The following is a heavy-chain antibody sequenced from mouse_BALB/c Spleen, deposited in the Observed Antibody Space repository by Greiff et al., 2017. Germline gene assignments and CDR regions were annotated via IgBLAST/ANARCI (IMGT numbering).Heavy chain of an antibody. J-gene: IGHJ3*01. CDR2: ISSGSSTI. V-gene: IGHV5-17*02. CDR3: ARLGDYDQWFAY. Sequence: EVQGVESGGGLVQPGGSRKLSCAASGFTFSSFGMHWVRQAPEKGLEWVAYISSGSSTIYYADTVKGRFTISRDNPKNTLFLQMTSLRSEDTAMYYCARLGDYDQWFAYWGQGTLVTVSA. D-gene: IGHD2-4*01. CDR1: GFTFSSFG.